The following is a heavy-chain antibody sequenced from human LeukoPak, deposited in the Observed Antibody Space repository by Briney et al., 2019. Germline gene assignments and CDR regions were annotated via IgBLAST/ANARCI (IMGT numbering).Heavy chain of an antibody. CDR1: GFTFDDYA. V-gene: IGHV3-9*01. CDR2: ISWNSGSI. Sequence: LSGGSLRLSCAASGFTFDDYAMPWVRQAPGKGLEWVSGISWNSGSIGYADSVKGRFTISRDNAKNSLYLQMNSLRAEDTALYYCAKDIAKNSDYYDSSGWAHWGQGTLVTVSS. D-gene: IGHD3-22*01. CDR3: AKDIAKNSDYYDSSGWAH. J-gene: IGHJ1*01.